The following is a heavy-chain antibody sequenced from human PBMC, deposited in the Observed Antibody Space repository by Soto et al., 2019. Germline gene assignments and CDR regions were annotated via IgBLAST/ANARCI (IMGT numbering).Heavy chain of an antibody. CDR3: AREDMSGTYYFDY. CDR1: GASVNSETLF. Sequence: SGSLSLTCRVSGASVNSETLFWSWIRQAPGKGLEWIGYVYRSGITNSNPALKSRVFLSADMARNQFSLTLDSVTPADTAVYYCAREDMSGTYYFDYWGPGTQVTVSS. J-gene: IGHJ4*02. CDR2: VYRSGIT. D-gene: IGHD1-26*01. V-gene: IGHV4-61*01.